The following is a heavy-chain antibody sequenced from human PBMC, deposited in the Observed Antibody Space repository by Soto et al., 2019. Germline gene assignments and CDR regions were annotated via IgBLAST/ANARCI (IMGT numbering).Heavy chain of an antibody. V-gene: IGHV3-23*01. Sequence: VGSLRVSCAASGFTFSSHAISWVRQAPGKGLEWVSAISGSGGSTYYADSVKGRFTISRDNSKNTLYLQMNSLRAEDTAVYYCAKGQTYSYYYGSGIYFSLLAFDIWGQGTMVTVS. D-gene: IGHD3-10*01. CDR1: GFTFSSHA. J-gene: IGHJ3*02. CDR2: ISGSGGST. CDR3: AKGQTYSYYYGSGIYFSLLAFDI.